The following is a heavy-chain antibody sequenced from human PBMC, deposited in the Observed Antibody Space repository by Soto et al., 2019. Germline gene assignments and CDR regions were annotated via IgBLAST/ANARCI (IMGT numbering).Heavy chain of an antibody. CDR3: ARGRIAARPAGGVYYYGMDV. CDR2: IYYSGST. CDR1: GGSVRSGSYY. Sequence: PSETLSLTCTVSGGSVRSGSYYWSWIRQPPGKGLEWIGYIYYSGSTNYNPSLKSRVTISVDTSKNQFSLKLSSVTAADTAVYYCARGRIAARPAGGVYYYGMDVWGQGATVTVSS. J-gene: IGHJ6*02. V-gene: IGHV4-61*01. D-gene: IGHD6-6*01.